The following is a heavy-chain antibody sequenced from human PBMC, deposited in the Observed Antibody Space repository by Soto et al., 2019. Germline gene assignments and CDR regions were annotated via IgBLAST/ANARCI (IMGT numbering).Heavy chain of an antibody. Sequence: EVQLLEAGGGLVQPGGSLRLSCAAYGFTFSSYAMSWVRQAPGKGLEWVSAISGSGGSTYYADSVKGRFTISRDNSKNTLYLQMNSLRAEDTAVYYCGIGSSCYYLFYWGQGTLVTVSS. J-gene: IGHJ4*02. CDR1: GFTFSSYA. CDR3: GIGSSCYYLFY. V-gene: IGHV3-23*01. D-gene: IGHD3-22*01. CDR2: ISGSGGST.